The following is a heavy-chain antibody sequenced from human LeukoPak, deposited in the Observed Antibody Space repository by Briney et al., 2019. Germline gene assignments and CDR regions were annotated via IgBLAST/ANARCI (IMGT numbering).Heavy chain of an antibody. J-gene: IGHJ5*02. CDR2: IYYSGST. CDR3: ARHDWFDP. CDR1: GGSISSSSYY. V-gene: IGHV4-39*01. Sequence: PSETLSLTCTVSGGSISSSSYYWAWIRQPPGKGLEWIGSIYYSGSTYYNPSLKSRVAISVDTPKNQFSLKLNSVTAADTAVYYCARHDWFDPWGQGTLVTVSS.